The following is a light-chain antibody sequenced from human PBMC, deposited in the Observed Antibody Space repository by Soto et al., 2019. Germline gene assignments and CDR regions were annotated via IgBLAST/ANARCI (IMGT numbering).Light chain of an antibody. V-gene: IGKV3-20*01. CDR3: HHYDSSPPYT. CDR2: AAS. J-gene: IGKJ2*01. CDR1: RSFSSSY. Sequence: ELVLTQSPDTLSLSPGERATLSCRASRSFSSSYLAWYQQRPGQAPRLLIYAASTRATGIPDRFSGSGSATDFTLTISRLEPEDSAVYYCHHYDSSPPYTSGQGTKVDIK.